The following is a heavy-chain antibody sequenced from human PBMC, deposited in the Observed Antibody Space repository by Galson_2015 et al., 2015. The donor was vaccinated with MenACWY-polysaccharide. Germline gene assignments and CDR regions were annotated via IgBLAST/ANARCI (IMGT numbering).Heavy chain of an antibody. J-gene: IGHJ4*02. D-gene: IGHD2-15*01. Sequence: SLRLSCAASGFTFSNYAMQWVRRAPGKGLEWVAFIRYDGTNKYYADSVTGRFTISRDNSKNTLYLQMNSLRVEDTVVYYCAKGGGGSRAFASWGQGTLVAASS. CDR2: IRYDGTNK. CDR3: AKGGGGSRAFAS. CDR1: GFTFSNYA. V-gene: IGHV3-30*02.